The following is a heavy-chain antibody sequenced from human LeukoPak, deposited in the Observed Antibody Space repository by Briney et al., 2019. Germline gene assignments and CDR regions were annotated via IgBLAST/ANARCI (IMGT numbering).Heavy chain of an antibody. CDR3: ARNPVLLHAPTFPNYFDY. CDR1: GGTFSSYA. Sequence: SVKVSCKASGGTFSSYATSWVRQAPGQGLEWMGGIIPIFGTANYAQKFQGRVTITADESTSTAYMELSSLRSEDTAVYYCARNPVLLHAPTFPNYFDYWGQGTLVTVSS. D-gene: IGHD3-10*01. V-gene: IGHV1-69*01. CDR2: IIPIFGTA. J-gene: IGHJ4*02.